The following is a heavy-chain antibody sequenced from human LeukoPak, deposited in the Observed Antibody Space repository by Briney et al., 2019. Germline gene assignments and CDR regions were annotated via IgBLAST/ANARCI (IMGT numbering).Heavy chain of an antibody. CDR3: AKWGDYDILTGYYDPDY. D-gene: IGHD3-9*01. Sequence: GGSLRLSCAASGFTFTNYAMYWVRQAPGKGLEWVSAVSGRDDSTYYADSVKGRFTISRDTSKNTLYLQMNSLRAEDAAVYYCAKWGDYDILTGYYDPDYWGQGTLVTVSS. CDR1: GFTFTNYA. J-gene: IGHJ4*02. CDR2: VSGRDDST. V-gene: IGHV3-23*01.